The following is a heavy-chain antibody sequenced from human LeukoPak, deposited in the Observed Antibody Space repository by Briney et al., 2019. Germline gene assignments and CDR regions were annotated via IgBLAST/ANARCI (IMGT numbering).Heavy chain of an antibody. CDR2: INHSGST. J-gene: IGHJ6*02. CDR1: GGSFSGYY. Sequence: KASETLSLTCAVYGGSFSGYYWSWIRQPPGKGLEWIGEINHSGSTNYNPSLKSRVTISVDTSKNQFSLKLSSVTAADTAVYYCARDRMIVVVPAAIMTMASTRKDYYYYGMDVWGQGTTVTVSS. CDR3: ARDRMIVVVPAAIMTMASTRKDYYYYGMDV. V-gene: IGHV4-34*01. D-gene: IGHD2-2*01.